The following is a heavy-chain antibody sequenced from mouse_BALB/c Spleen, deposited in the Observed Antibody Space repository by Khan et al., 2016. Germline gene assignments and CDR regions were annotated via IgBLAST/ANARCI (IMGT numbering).Heavy chain of an antibody. CDR2: INTYTGEP. J-gene: IGHJ1*01. CDR1: GYTFTNYG. D-gene: IGHD1-1*01. V-gene: IGHV9-3-1*01. CDR3: ARYLYYYSSSEYFDV. Sequence: QIQLVQSGPELKKPGETVKISCKASGYTFTNYGMNWVKQAPGKDLKWMGWINTYTGEPTYADDFKGRFAFSLETSASTAYLQINNLRNEDSATYCCARYLYYYSSSEYFDVWGAGTTVTVSS.